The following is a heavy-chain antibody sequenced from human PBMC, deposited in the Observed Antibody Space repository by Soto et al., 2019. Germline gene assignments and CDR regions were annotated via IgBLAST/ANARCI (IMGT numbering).Heavy chain of an antibody. CDR2: ISDDGSTT. J-gene: IGHJ4*02. Sequence: EVQLVESGGGLVQPGGSLRRSCEASGLTFSNYWMHWVRQAPGKGLMWVSRISDDGSTTTYADSVKGRFTISRDNAKNTLYLQMNSLRADDTAVYYCHSSRDYQFAYWGQGTLVTVSS. D-gene: IGHD4-17*01. CDR3: HSSRDYQFAY. V-gene: IGHV3-74*01. CDR1: GLTFSNYW.